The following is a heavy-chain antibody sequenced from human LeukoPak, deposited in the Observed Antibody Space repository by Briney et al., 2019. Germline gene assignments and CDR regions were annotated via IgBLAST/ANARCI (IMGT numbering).Heavy chain of an antibody. J-gene: IGHJ4*02. V-gene: IGHV4-59*01. CDR1: GGSFSGYY. CDR3: ASRIAAAGYFDS. CDR2: IYYSGST. Sequence: SETLSLTCAVYGGSFSGYYWSWIRQPPGKGLEWIGYIYYSGSTNYNPSLKGRVTISVDTSKNQFSLKLSSVTAADTAVYYCASRIAAAGYFDSWGQGTLVTVSS. D-gene: IGHD6-13*01.